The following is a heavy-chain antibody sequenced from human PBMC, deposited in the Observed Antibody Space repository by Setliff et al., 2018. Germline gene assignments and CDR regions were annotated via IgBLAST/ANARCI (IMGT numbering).Heavy chain of an antibody. J-gene: IGHJ4*02. Sequence: SETLSLTCTVSGGSISSSNWWTWVRQPPGKGLEWIGEIYHSGSINYNPSLKSRLTLSVDTSKNQVSLNLRSVTAADTAVYYCARTGTYRYFDYWGQGTQVTVSS. V-gene: IGHV4-4*02. CDR3: ARTGTYRYFDY. CDR2: IYHSGSI. D-gene: IGHD1-1*01. CDR1: GGSISSSNW.